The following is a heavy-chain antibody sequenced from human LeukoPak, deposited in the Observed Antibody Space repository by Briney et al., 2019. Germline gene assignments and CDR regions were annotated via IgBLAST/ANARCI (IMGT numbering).Heavy chain of an antibody. V-gene: IGHV1-24*01. CDR1: GYTLSELF. Sequence: ASAKVSRKVSGYTLSELFIHWVGQAPGTGVEGWGGFDPEDGKTNYAQKFQGRVTMAEDTSTDTAYMELSGLRSEDTAVYCCATLQRGYYRFDFWGQGTLVTVSS. J-gene: IGHJ4*02. CDR2: FDPEDGKT. D-gene: IGHD1-26*01. CDR3: ATLQRGYYRFDF.